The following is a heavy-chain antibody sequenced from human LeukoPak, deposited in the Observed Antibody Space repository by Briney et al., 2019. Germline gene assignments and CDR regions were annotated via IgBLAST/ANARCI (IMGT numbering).Heavy chain of an antibody. V-gene: IGHV3-23*01. CDR1: GFTFSSYA. J-gene: IGHJ4*02. CDR3: AQDLLLYSSGPFFDY. Sequence: PRGSLRLSCAASGFTFSSYAMSWVRQAPGKGLEWVSAISGSGGSTYYADAVKGRFTISRDNSKNMLYLQMNSLRAEDTAVYYCAQDLLLYSSGPFFDYWAEGTLVPLSS. CDR2: ISGSGGST. D-gene: IGHD6-19*01.